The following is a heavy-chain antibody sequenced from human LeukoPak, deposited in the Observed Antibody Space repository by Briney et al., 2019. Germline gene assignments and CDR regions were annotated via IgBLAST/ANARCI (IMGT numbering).Heavy chain of an antibody. J-gene: IGHJ4*02. V-gene: IGHV4-39*01. CDR2: IHYSGTT. CDR1: GGSISSSTYL. Sequence: PSETLSLTCSVSGGSISSSTYLWGWIRQSPGEGLEWIGSIHYSGTTYYNPSFKSRVTISVDTSKNQFSLKLTSVTAADTAVYCCARRVTGTTSDSFDYWGQGALVIVSS. CDR3: ARRVTGTTSDSFDY. D-gene: IGHD1-20*01.